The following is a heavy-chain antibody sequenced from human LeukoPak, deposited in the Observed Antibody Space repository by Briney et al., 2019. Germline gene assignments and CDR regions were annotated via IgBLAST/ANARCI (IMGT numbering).Heavy chain of an antibody. D-gene: IGHD6-13*01. CDR3: ARDLSTKYSSSSY. CDR2: ISSSGSTI. CDR1: GFTFSDYY. Sequence: GGSLRLSCAASGFTFSDYYMSWIRQAPGKGLEWGSYISSSGSTIYYADSVKGRFTISRDNAKNSLYLQMNSLRAEDTAVYYCARDLSTKYSSSSYWGQGTLVTVSS. V-gene: IGHV3-11*04. J-gene: IGHJ4*02.